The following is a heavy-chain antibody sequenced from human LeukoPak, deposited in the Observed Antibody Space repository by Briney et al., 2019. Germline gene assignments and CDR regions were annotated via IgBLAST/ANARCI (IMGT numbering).Heavy chain of an antibody. J-gene: IGHJ4*02. Sequence: SETLSLTCTVSGGSMSSYYWSWIRQPPGRGLEWIGYMYNSGSTYYNPSLKSRVTISGDTSKNQFSLKLTSVPAADTAVYYCARLGGPAAVDYWGQGTLVTVSS. CDR2: MYNSGST. CDR3: ARLGGPAAVDY. V-gene: IGHV4-59*01. CDR1: GGSMSSYY. D-gene: IGHD2-2*01.